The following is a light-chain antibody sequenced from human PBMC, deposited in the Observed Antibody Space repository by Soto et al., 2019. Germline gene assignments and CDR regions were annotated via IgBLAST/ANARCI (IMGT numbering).Light chain of an antibody. Sequence: DIQMTQSPSTLSGSVGDRVTITCRASQTISSWLAWYQQKPGKAPKLLIYKASTLKSGVPSRFSGSGSGTEFTLTISSLQPDDFATYYCQHHGAFGQGTKVDIK. J-gene: IGKJ1*01. CDR2: KAS. CDR3: QHHGA. V-gene: IGKV1-5*03. CDR1: QTISSW.